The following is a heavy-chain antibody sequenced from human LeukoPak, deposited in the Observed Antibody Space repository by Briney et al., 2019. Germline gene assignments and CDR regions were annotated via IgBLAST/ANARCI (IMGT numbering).Heavy chain of an antibody. CDR1: GYTFTSYY. V-gene: IGHV1-46*01. Sequence: ASVKVSFKASGYTFTSYYMHWVRQAPGQGLEWMGIINPSGGSTSYAQKFQGRVTMTRDMSTSTVYMELSSLRSEDTAVYYCAREYVVVPAAPNDAFDIWGQGTMVTVSS. D-gene: IGHD2-2*01. J-gene: IGHJ3*02. CDR3: AREYVVVPAAPNDAFDI. CDR2: INPSGGST.